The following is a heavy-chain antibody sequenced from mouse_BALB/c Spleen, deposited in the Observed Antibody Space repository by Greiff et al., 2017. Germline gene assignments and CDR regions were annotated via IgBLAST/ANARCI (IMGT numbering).Heavy chain of an antibody. J-gene: IGHJ4*01. CDR3: ARRGGPRAMDY. Sequence: VQLQQSGAELMKPGASVKISCKATGYTFSSYWIEWVKQRPGHSLEWIGEILPGSGSTNYNEKFKGKATFTADTSSNTAYMQLSSLTSEDSAVYYCARRGGPRAMDYWGQGTSVTVSS. CDR2: ILPGSGST. V-gene: IGHV1-9*01. CDR1: GYTFSSYW.